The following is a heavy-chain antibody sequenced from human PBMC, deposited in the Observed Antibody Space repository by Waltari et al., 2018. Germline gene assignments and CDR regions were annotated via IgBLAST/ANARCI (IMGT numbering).Heavy chain of an antibody. CDR2: IYRGGST. V-gene: IGHV3-23*03. CDR1: GLPFRNYA. J-gene: IGHJ4*02. CDR3: AKDGAMAYGDN. Sequence: EVQLLVSGGGLVQPGGSLRLSCAASGLPFRNYAMSWVRQAPGEGLGWVPVIYRGGSTYHVDAGKGRFTISRDNSKNTLYLQMNRLRTEDTAVYYCAKDGAMAYGDNWGQGTLVTVSS. D-gene: IGHD5-18*01.